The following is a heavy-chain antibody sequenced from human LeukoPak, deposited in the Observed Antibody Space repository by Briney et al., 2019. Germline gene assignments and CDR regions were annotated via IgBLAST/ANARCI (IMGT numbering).Heavy chain of an antibody. CDR1: GYSFTSYW. V-gene: IGHV5-51*01. J-gene: IGHJ4*02. Sequence: HGESLEISCKGSGYSFTSYWIAWVRQMPGRGLEWMGSIYPGDSDTRYSPSFQGQVTISTDKSISTAYLQWSSLKASDTAMYYCARRFMSCSGGSCYLYYFDYWGQGTLVTVSS. D-gene: IGHD2-15*01. CDR3: ARRFMSCSGGSCYLYYFDY. CDR2: IYPGDSDT.